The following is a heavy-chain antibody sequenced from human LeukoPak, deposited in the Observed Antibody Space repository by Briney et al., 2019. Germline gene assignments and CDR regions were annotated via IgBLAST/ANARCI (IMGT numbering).Heavy chain of an antibody. J-gene: IGHJ5*02. V-gene: IGHV3-74*01. CDR1: GFTFSSYW. CDR3: ARALTVAGTGGFDP. D-gene: IGHD6-19*01. Sequence: GGSLRLSCAASGFTFSSYWMHWVRQAPGKGWFWFSGINSDGSSTSYADSVKGRFTISRDNAKNTLYLQMNSLRADDTAVYYCARALTVAGTGGFDPWGQGTLVTVSS. CDR2: INSDGSST.